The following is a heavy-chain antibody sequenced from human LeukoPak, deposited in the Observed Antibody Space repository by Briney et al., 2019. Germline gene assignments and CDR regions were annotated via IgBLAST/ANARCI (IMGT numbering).Heavy chain of an antibody. Sequence: GGSLRLSCTASGFTLGDYAMTWVRQAPGKGLEWVSLIYSGGSTYYADSVKGRFTISRDNSKNTLYLQMNSLRAEDTAVYYCAKPRDDSSGYYYFDYFDYWGQGTLVTVSS. CDR1: GFTLGDYA. J-gene: IGHJ4*02. D-gene: IGHD3-22*01. CDR2: IYSGGST. V-gene: IGHV3-23*03. CDR3: AKPRDDSSGYYYFDYFDY.